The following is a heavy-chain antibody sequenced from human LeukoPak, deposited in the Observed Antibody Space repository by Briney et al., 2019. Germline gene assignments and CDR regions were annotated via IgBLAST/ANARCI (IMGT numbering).Heavy chain of an antibody. D-gene: IGHD2-15*01. Sequence: GGSLRLSCAASGFTFSSYSMNWVRQAPGKGLEWVSSISSSSSYIYYADSVKGRFTISRDNAKNSLYLQMNSLRAEDTAVYYCARAGSRTDAGFQHWGQGTLVTVSS. CDR2: ISSSSSYI. J-gene: IGHJ1*01. V-gene: IGHV3-21*01. CDR1: GFTFSSYS. CDR3: ARAGSRTDAGFQH.